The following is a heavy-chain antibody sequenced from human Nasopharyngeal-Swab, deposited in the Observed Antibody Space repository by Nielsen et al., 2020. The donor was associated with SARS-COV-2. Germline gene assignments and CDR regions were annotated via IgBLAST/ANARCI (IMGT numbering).Heavy chain of an antibody. CDR1: GYTFTDYY. Sequence: ASVKVSCKPSGYTFTDYYMHWVRQAPGQRLEWMGWISPASGATKYAENFQGRLTMTRDTSITTVYLELSRLRADDTALYYCARQMFTSWYFDLWGRGTLVTVS. CDR3: ARQMFTSWYFDL. CDR2: ISPASGAT. J-gene: IGHJ2*01. D-gene: IGHD1-1*01. V-gene: IGHV1-2*02.